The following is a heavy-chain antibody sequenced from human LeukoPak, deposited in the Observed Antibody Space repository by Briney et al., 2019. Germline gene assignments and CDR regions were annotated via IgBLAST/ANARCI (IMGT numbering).Heavy chain of an antibody. CDR2: SNAAGSPV. Sequence: GGSLRLTCTGSGFTFSNYRMNWVRQAPGKGLEWISYSNAAGSPVSYAESVQGRFTISRDNAKNSLYLEMNSLRDDDTAVYYCARDRSLSVAGAFDFWGQGSLVTVSS. CDR1: GFTFSNYR. V-gene: IGHV3-48*02. J-gene: IGHJ4*02. D-gene: IGHD6-19*01. CDR3: ARDRSLSVAGAFDF.